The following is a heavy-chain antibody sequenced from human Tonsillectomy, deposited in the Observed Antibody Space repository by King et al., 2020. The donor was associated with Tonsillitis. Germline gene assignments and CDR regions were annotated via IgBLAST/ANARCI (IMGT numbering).Heavy chain of an antibody. CDR2: IYSSGST. Sequence: VQLQESGPGLVKPSETLSLTCTVSGGSISSYYWSWIRQPPGKGLEWIGYIYSSGSTNYNSSLKSRLTISVDTSKNQFSLKLSSVTAADTAVYYCARNGGYSYALDYWGQGTLVTVSS. D-gene: IGHD5-18*01. CDR3: ARNGGYSYALDY. J-gene: IGHJ4*02. V-gene: IGHV4-59*01. CDR1: GGSISSYY.